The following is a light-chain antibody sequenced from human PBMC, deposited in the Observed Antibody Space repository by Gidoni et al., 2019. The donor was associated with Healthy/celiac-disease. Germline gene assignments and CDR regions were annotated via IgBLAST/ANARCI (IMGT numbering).Light chain of an antibody. Sequence: DIQMTQSPSTLSASVGDRVTITCRASQSISSWLAWYQQKPGKAPKILIYKASSVESGVPSRFSGSGARTEFTLTISSLQPDDFATYYCQQYNSYSQGTFXQXTKVEIK. CDR3: QQYNSYSQGT. CDR2: KAS. V-gene: IGKV1-5*03. J-gene: IGKJ1*01. CDR1: QSISSW.